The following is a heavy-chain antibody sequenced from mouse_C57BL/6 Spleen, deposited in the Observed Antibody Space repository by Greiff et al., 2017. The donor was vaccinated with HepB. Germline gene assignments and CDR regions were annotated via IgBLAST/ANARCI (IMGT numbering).Heavy chain of an antibody. Sequence: VQLQQSGAELVRPGASVTLSCKASGYTFTDYEMHWVKQTPVHGLEWIGAIDPETGGTAYNQKFKGKAILTADKSSSTAYLELRSLTSEDSAVYYCTRGGNYYGSSLDYWGQGTTLTVSS. CDR1: GYTFTDYE. CDR3: TRGGNYYGSSLDY. V-gene: IGHV1-15*01. J-gene: IGHJ2*01. D-gene: IGHD1-1*01. CDR2: IDPETGGT.